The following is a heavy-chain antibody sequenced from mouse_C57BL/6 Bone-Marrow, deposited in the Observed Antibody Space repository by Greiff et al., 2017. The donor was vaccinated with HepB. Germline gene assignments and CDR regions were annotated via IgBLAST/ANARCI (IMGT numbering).Heavy chain of an antibody. CDR1: GFTFSSYA. Sequence: EVQRVESGGGLVKPGGSLKLSCAASGFTFSSYAMSWVRQTPEKRLEWVATISDGGSYTYYPDNVKGRFTISRDNAKNNLYLQMSHLKSEDTAMYYCARDITTALYYFDYWGQGTTLTVSS. CDR3: ARDITTALYYFDY. V-gene: IGHV5-4*01. D-gene: IGHD1-1*01. J-gene: IGHJ2*01. CDR2: ISDGGSYT.